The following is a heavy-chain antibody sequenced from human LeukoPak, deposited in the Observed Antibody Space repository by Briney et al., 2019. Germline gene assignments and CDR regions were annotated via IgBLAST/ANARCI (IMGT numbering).Heavy chain of an antibody. Sequence: SETLSLTRTFSVGSISRYYWSWIRQPPAKGLEGIGYIHYSGSTNYNPSLKSRVTMSVDTSKNHFSLKLSSVTAADTAVYYGARDFRGGYDFWSGYYTPYYFDYWGQGTLVTVSP. V-gene: IGHV4-59*01. CDR3: ARDFRGGYDFWSGYYTPYYFDY. CDR1: VGSISRYY. CDR2: IHYSGST. D-gene: IGHD3-3*01. J-gene: IGHJ4*02.